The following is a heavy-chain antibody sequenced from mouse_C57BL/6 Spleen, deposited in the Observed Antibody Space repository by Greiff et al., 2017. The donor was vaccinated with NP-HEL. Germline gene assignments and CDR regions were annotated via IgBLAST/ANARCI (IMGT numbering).Heavy chain of an antibody. CDR2: INPNNGGT. Sequence: VQLQQSGPELVKPGASVKMSCKASGYTFTDYNMHWVKQSHGKSLEWIGYINPNNGGTSYNQKFKGKATLTVNKSSSTAYMELRSLTSEDSAVYYCAREGGYGYGPFAYWGQGTLVTVSA. V-gene: IGHV1-22*01. CDR3: AREGGYGYGPFAY. J-gene: IGHJ3*01. CDR1: GYTFTDYN. D-gene: IGHD2-2*01.